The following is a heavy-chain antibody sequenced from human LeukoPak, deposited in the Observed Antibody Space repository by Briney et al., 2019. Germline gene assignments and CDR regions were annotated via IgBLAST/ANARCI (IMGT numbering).Heavy chain of an antibody. CDR2: IIPIFGTA. J-gene: IGHJ4*02. CDR3: ARAESPSTYCSSTSCYYFDY. D-gene: IGHD2-2*01. CDR1: GGTFSSYA. Sequence: SVKVSCKASGGTFSSYAISWVRQAPGQGLEWMGGIIPIFGTANYAQKFQGRVTITADESTGTAYMELSSLRSEDTAVYYCARAESPSTYCSSTSCYYFDYWGQGTLVTVSS. V-gene: IGHV1-69*13.